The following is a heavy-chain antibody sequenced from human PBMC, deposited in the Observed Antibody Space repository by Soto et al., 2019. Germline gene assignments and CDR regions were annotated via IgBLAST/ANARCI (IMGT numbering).Heavy chain of an antibody. Sequence: GGSLRLSCAASGFTIKNYQMNWVRQAPGKGLEWVSVIYSGGVTYYPDSVKGRFTTIRDTSKNTVYLQMNSLRAEDTAMYYCAGDPSTTGYYGLDVWGQGTTVTVSS. CDR2: IYSGGVT. CDR3: AGDPSTTGYYGLDV. V-gene: IGHV3-53*01. J-gene: IGHJ6*02. CDR1: GFTIKNYQ.